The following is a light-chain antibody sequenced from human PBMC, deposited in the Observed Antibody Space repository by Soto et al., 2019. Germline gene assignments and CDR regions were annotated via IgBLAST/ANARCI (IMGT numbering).Light chain of an antibody. Sequence: EIVMTQSPATLSVSPGERATLSCRASQSVSSNLAWYQQKPGQAPRLVIYGASTRATGIPARFSRSGSGTEFTLTISSLQSEDFAVYYCQQYNNWPPWTFGQGTKVEIK. J-gene: IGKJ1*01. CDR1: QSVSSN. V-gene: IGKV3-15*01. CDR3: QQYNNWPPWT. CDR2: GAS.